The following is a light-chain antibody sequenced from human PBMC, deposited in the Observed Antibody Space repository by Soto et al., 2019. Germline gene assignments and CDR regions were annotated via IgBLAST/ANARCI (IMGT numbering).Light chain of an antibody. CDR3: QQYSEWPYT. V-gene: IGKV3-15*01. CDR1: QSVSST. J-gene: IGKJ2*01. Sequence: EIVMTQSPATLSVSPGERATLSCGASQSVSSTLAWYQQKPGQSPRLLIYGASTRATGIPARFSGSGSGTEFTLAISSMQSEDFAVYYCQQYSEWPYTFGQGTKLEIK. CDR2: GAS.